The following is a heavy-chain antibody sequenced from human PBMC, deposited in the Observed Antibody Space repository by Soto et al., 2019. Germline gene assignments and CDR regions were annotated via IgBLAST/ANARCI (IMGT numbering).Heavy chain of an antibody. J-gene: IGHJ5*02. CDR1: GFTFSSYW. D-gene: IGHD6-6*01. CDR2: INSDGSTT. CDR3: ARSLNSGSTFDP. V-gene: IGHV3-74*01. Sequence: EVQLVESGGGLVQPGGSLRLSCAASGFTFSSYWMHWVRQAPGKGLVWVSRINSDGSTTNYADSVKGRFTISSDNAKNTLYLQMNGLRAEDAAVYYCARSLNSGSTFDPWGQGTLVTVSS.